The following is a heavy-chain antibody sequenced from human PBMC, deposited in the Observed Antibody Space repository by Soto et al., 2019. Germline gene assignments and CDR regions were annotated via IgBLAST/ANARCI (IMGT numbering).Heavy chain of an antibody. CDR1: GHTFSDYY. CDR2: INPKSGFT. D-gene: IGHD3-22*01. V-gene: IGHV1-2*02. Sequence: GASVKVSCKASGHTFSDYYMYWVRQAPGQGLEWMGWINPKSGFTNYAQKLQGRVTMTTDTSTSTAYMELRSLRSDDTAVYYCARARRPSPNYYDSSGYHDYWGQGTLVTVSS. J-gene: IGHJ4*02. CDR3: ARARRPSPNYYDSSGYHDY.